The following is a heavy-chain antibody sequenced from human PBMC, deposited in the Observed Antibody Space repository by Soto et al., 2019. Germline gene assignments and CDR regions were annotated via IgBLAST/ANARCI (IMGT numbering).Heavy chain of an antibody. D-gene: IGHD6-13*01. V-gene: IGHV3-23*01. Sequence: EVQLLDSGGGLVQPGGSLRLSCAASGFTFSSYAMNWVRQAPGKGLEWVSVISGSGGSTYYTDSVKGRFTISRDNSKNTLYLQMNSLRAEDTAVYYCARRGPGTYFDYWGQGTLVTVSS. CDR2: ISGSGGST. CDR1: GFTFSSYA. CDR3: ARRGPGTYFDY. J-gene: IGHJ4*02.